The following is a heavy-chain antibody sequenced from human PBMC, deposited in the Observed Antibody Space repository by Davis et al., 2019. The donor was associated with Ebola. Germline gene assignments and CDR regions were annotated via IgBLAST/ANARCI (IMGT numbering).Heavy chain of an antibody. Sequence: ASVKVSCKASGYTFTNYVMHWVRQAPGQRLEWMGCINAGNGNTKYSQKFQGRVTITRDTSASTAYMELSSLRSEDTAVYYCARGGRYCSGGSCYSHYYYGMDVWGQGTTVTVSS. D-gene: IGHD2-15*01. CDR2: INAGNGNT. CDR3: ARGGRYCSGGSCYSHYYYGMDV. V-gene: IGHV1-3*01. CDR1: GYTFTNYV. J-gene: IGHJ6*02.